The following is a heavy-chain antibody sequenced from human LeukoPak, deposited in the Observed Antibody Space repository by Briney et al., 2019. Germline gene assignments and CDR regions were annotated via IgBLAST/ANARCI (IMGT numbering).Heavy chain of an antibody. CDR2: IYHSGST. J-gene: IGHJ4*02. V-gene: IGHV4-30-4*01. CDR3: ARESIAARYFDY. CDR1: GGSISSGDYY. Sequence: SETLSLTCTVSGGSISSGDYYWTWIRQPPGKGLEWIGYIYHSGSTYYNPSLKSRVTISVDRSKNQFSLKLSSVTAADTAVYYCARESIAARYFDYWGQGTLVTVSS. D-gene: IGHD6-6*01.